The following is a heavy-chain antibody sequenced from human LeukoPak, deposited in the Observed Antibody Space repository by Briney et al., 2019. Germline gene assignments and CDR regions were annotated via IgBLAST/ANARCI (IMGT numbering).Heavy chain of an antibody. V-gene: IGHV4-34*01. CDR3: ARGMVRGVISIAY. Sequence: SETLSLTCAVYGGSFSGYYWSWIRQPPGKGLEWIGEINHSGSTNYNPSLKSRVTISVDTSKNQFSLKLSSVTAADTAVYYCARGMVRGVISIAYWGQGTLVTVFS. J-gene: IGHJ4*02. CDR1: GGSFSGYY. D-gene: IGHD3-10*01. CDR2: INHSGST.